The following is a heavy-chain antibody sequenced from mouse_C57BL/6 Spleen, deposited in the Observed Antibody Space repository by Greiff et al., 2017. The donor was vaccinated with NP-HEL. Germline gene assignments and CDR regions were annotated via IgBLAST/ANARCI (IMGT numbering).Heavy chain of an antibody. D-gene: IGHD1-1*01. Sequence: QVQLQQSGPELVKPGASVKISCKASGYAFSSSWMNWVKQRPGKGLEWIGRIYPGDGDTNYNGKFKGKATLTADKSSSTAYMQLSSLTSEDSAVYFCAIYYYGSPYAMDYWGQGTSVTVSS. CDR3: AIYYYGSPYAMDY. J-gene: IGHJ4*01. CDR1: GYAFSSSW. CDR2: IYPGDGDT. V-gene: IGHV1-82*01.